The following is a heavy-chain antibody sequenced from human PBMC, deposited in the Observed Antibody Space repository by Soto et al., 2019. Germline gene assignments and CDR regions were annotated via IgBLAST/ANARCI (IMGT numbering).Heavy chain of an antibody. CDR2: IYYSGST. J-gene: IGHJ5*02. CDR3: ARAQIKSMTTVPTGPVPFDP. V-gene: IGHV4-59*01. Sequence: XTLSLPGTVSGGSLSSYEWGWIRQPPGKGLEWIGYIYYSGSTNYNPSIKSRVTISVDTSKNQFSLKLSSVTDADTAVYYCARAQIKSMTTVPTGPVPFDPWGQGTLVTVT. CDR1: GGSLSSYE. D-gene: IGHD4-4*01.